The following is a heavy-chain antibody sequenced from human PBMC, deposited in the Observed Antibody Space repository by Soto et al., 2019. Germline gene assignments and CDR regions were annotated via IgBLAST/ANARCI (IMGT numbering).Heavy chain of an antibody. V-gene: IGHV3-48*02. Sequence: GSLRLSCAASGFTFSSYSMNWVRQAPGKGLEWVSYISSSSSTIYYADSVKGRFTISRDNAKNSLYLQMNSLRDEDTAVYYCARDVLDVGSSGFDYWGQGTLVTVSS. CDR2: ISSSSSTI. D-gene: IGHD3-22*01. CDR1: GFTFSSYS. CDR3: ARDVLDVGSSGFDY. J-gene: IGHJ4*02.